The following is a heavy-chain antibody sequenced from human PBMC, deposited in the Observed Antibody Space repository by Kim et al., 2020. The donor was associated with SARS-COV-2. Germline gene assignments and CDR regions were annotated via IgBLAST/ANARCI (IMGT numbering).Heavy chain of an antibody. Sequence: ASVKVSCKASGYTFTSYYMHWVRQAPGQGLEWMGIINPSGGSTSYAQKFQGRVTMTRDTSTSTVYMELSSLRSEDTAVYYCARDGTKEQNYYYYGMDVWGQGTTVTDAS. CDR1: GYTFTSYY. J-gene: IGHJ6*02. CDR2: INPSGGST. D-gene: IGHD1-1*01. V-gene: IGHV1-46*01. CDR3: ARDGTKEQNYYYYGMDV.